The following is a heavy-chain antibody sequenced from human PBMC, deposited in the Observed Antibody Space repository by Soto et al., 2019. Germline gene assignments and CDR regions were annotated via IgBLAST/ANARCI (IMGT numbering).Heavy chain of an antibody. Sequence: ASVKVSCKASGYTFTGYYMHWVRRAPGQGLEWMGWINPNSGGTNYAQKFQGRVTMPRDTSISTAYMELSRLRSDDTAVYYCARDVVRSGYMWVRGYYFDYWGQGTLVTVSS. D-gene: IGHD3-22*01. J-gene: IGHJ4*02. CDR1: GYTFTGYY. V-gene: IGHV1-2*02. CDR3: ARDVVRSGYMWVRGYYFDY. CDR2: INPNSGGT.